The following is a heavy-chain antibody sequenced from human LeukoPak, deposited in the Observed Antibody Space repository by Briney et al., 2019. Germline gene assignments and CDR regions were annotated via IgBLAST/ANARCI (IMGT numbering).Heavy chain of an antibody. Sequence: SVKVSCKASGGTFSSYAISWVRQAPGQGLEWMGGIIPIFGTANYAQKFQGRVTMTRDMSTSTVYMELSSLRSEDTAVYYCARGGGYQGHFDYWGQGTLVTVSS. J-gene: IGHJ4*02. V-gene: IGHV1-69*05. D-gene: IGHD3-22*01. CDR1: GGTFSSYA. CDR3: ARGGGYQGHFDY. CDR2: IIPIFGTA.